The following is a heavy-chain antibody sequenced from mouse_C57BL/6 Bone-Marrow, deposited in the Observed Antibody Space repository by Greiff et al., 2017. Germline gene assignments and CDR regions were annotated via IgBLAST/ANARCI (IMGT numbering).Heavy chain of an antibody. CDR1: GYTFTDYE. J-gene: IGHJ3*01. CDR2: IDPETGGT. Sequence: QVQLQQSGAELVRPGASVTLSCKASGYTFTDYEMHWVKQTPVHGLEWIGAIDPETGGTAYNQKFKGKAILTADKSSSTAYVELRSLTSEDSAVYYCTRSVCSWFAYWGRGTLVTVSA. CDR3: TRSVCSWFAY. V-gene: IGHV1-15*01.